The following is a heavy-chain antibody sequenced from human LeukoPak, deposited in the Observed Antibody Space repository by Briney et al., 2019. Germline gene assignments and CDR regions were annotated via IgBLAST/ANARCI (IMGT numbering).Heavy chain of an antibody. J-gene: IGHJ4*02. D-gene: IGHD5-18*01. CDR2: ISSSSSYI. Sequence: GGSLRLSCAASGFTFSRYSMNWVRQAPGKGLEWVSSISSSSSYIYHADSVKGRFTISRDNAKNSLYLQMNRLRAEDTAVYYCARGREGYSYEFDYWGQGTLVTVSS. V-gene: IGHV3-21*01. CDR3: ARGREGYSYEFDY. CDR1: GFTFSRYS.